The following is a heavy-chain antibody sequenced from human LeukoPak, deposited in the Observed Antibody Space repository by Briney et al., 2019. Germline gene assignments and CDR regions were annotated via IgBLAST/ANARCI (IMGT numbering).Heavy chain of an antibody. V-gene: IGHV3-53*05. D-gene: IGHD6-13*01. CDR1: GFTVSSIH. CDR3: ARLRAPSSWYSWYFDY. CDR2: TYTGGNS. J-gene: IGHJ4*02. Sequence: PGGSLRLSCAASGFTVSSIHMVWVRQAPGKGLEWVSVTYTGGNSYYADSVKGRFIISRDISKNTLYLQMNSLRAEDTAVYYCARLRAPSSWYSWYFDYWGQGTLVTVSS.